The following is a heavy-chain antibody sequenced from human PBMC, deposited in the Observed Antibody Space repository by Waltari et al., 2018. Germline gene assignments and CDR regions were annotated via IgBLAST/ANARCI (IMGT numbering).Heavy chain of an antibody. CDR1: GNTFVNPD. CDR2: MNPNSGNT. D-gene: IGHD3-3*01. Sequence: QVHLAQSGAEVKKPGASVKVSCAAAGNTFVNPDINWVRQAPGQGLEWMGWMNPNSGNTGYAQKFQGRVTMTRNSAISTAYMELSGLRSEDTAVYYCARSQGSISAPPYYYYIDVWGEGTTVTVSS. V-gene: IGHV1-8*01. J-gene: IGHJ6*03. CDR3: ARSQGSISAPPYYYYIDV.